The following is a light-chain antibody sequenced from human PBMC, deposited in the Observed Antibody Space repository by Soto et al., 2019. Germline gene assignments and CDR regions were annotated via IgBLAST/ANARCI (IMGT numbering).Light chain of an antibody. CDR3: QQYNNWPPLT. Sequence: EIVMTQSPATLSVSPGERATLSCRASQSVSSNLAWYQQKPGQAPRLLIYGASTRATGIPARCSGSGSGTEFTLTLSSLQSEDFAVYYCQQYNNWPPLTFGGGTKVEIK. V-gene: IGKV3-15*01. CDR1: QSVSSN. CDR2: GAS. J-gene: IGKJ4*01.